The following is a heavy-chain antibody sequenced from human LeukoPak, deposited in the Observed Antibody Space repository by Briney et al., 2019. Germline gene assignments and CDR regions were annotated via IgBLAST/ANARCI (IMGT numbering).Heavy chain of an antibody. Sequence: SETLSLTCTVSGGSISSYYWSWIRQPAGKGLEWIGLIYTSGSTNYNPSLKSRVTMSVDTSKNQFSLKLSFVTPADTGVYYCARDLREAFDIWGQGTMVPVSS. CDR1: GGSISSYY. CDR2: IYTSGST. J-gene: IGHJ3*02. CDR3: ARDLREAFDI. D-gene: IGHD1-26*01. V-gene: IGHV4-4*07.